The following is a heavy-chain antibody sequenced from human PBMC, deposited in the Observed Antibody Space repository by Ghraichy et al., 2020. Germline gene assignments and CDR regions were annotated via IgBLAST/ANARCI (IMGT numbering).Heavy chain of an antibody. Sequence: GGSLRLSCAASGFTFSSYGMHWVRQAPGKGLEWVAVIWYDGSNKYYADSVKGRFTISRDNSKNTLYLQMNSLRAEDTAVYYCARDREYDILTGYRYYYYYGMDVWGQGTTVTVSS. J-gene: IGHJ6*02. V-gene: IGHV3-33*01. CDR3: ARDREYDILTGYRYYYYYGMDV. CDR1: GFTFSSYG. D-gene: IGHD3-9*01. CDR2: IWYDGSNK.